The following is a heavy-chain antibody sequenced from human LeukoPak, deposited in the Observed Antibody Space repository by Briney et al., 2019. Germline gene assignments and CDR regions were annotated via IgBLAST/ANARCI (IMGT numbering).Heavy chain of an antibody. J-gene: IGHJ6*03. CDR3: ANVVAAPENYYYYYYMDV. CDR1: GFTFSSYW. Sequence: PGGSLRLSCAASGFTFSSYWMSWVRQAPGKGLEWVANIKQDGSEKYYVDSVKGRFTISRDNAKNSLYLQMNSLRAEDTAVYYCANVVAAPENYYYYYYMDVWGKGTTVTVSS. V-gene: IGHV3-7*01. D-gene: IGHD6-6*01. CDR2: IKQDGSEK.